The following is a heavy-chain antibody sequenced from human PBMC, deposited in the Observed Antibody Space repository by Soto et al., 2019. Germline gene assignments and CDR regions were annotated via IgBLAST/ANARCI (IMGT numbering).Heavy chain of an antibody. CDR3: ASGPIGDYTDGFDY. CDR2: IYHSGST. V-gene: IGHV4-30-2*01. J-gene: IGHJ4*02. D-gene: IGHD4-17*01. Sequence: SETLSLTCAVPGGSISSGGYSWSWIRQPPGKGLEWIGYIYHSGSTYYNPSLKSRVTISVDRSKNQFSLKLSSVTAADTAVYYCASGPIGDYTDGFDYWGQGTLVTVSS. CDR1: GGSISSGGYS.